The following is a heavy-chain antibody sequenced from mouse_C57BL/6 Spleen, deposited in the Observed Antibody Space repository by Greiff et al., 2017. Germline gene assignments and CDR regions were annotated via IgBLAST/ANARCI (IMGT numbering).Heavy chain of an antibody. J-gene: IGHJ1*03. CDR2: IDPSDSET. D-gene: IGHD1-1*01. CDR3: AGYYGSSSYFDV. CDR1: GYTFTSSW. V-gene: IGHV1-52*01. Sequence: QVQLQQPGAELVRPGSSVKLSCKASGYTFTSSWMHWVKQRPIQGLEWIGNIDPSDSETHYNQKFKDKATLTVDKSSSTAYMQLSSLTSEDSAVYYCAGYYGSSSYFDVWGTGTTVTVSS.